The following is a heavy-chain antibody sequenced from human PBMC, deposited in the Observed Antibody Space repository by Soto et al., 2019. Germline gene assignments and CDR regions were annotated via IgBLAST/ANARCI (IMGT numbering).Heavy chain of an antibody. CDR2: IIPVIGTP. CDR1: GGTFRNHV. Sequence: QVQLVQSGAEVKKPGSSMKVSCKASGGTFRNHVFNWVRQAPGQGLEWMGGIIPVIGTPNYAQKFQGRVTITADASTNTVYLEVSSLRSQDTAVYYCARDLEFRDGNISHLDYWGQGTLVTVSS. D-gene: IGHD3-10*01. J-gene: IGHJ4*02. CDR3: ARDLEFRDGNISHLDY. V-gene: IGHV1-69*01.